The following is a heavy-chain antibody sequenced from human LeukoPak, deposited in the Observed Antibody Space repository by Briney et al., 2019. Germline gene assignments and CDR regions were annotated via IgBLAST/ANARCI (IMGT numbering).Heavy chain of an antibody. Sequence: SETLSLTCTVSGGSISSHYWSWIRQPPGKALEWIGYIFHSGTANYHPSLKSRVTISIDTSENQFSLKLSSVTAADTAVYYCARKVYSSDVFDYWGQGTLVTVSS. D-gene: IGHD2-15*01. CDR1: GGSISSHY. CDR2: IFHSGTA. V-gene: IGHV4-59*11. CDR3: ARKVYSSDVFDY. J-gene: IGHJ4*02.